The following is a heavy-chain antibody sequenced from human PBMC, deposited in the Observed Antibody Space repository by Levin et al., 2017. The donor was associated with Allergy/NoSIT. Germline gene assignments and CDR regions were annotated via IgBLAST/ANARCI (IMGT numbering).Heavy chain of an antibody. V-gene: IGHV1-69*04. Sequence: PAASVKVSCKASGGTFSSYAISWVRQAPGQGLEWMGRIIPILGIANYAQKFQGRVTITADKSTSTAYMELSSLRSEDTAVYYCARDPQAQTGYCSGGSCQEMYWFDPWGQGTLVTVSS. CDR1: GGTFSSYA. D-gene: IGHD2-15*01. CDR2: IIPILGIA. CDR3: ARDPQAQTGYCSGGSCQEMYWFDP. J-gene: IGHJ5*02.